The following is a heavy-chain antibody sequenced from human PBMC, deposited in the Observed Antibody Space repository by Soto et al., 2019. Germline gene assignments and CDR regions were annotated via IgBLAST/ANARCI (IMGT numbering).Heavy chain of an antibody. J-gene: IGHJ4*02. CDR2: IYYSGST. CDR1: GGSISSSSYY. D-gene: IGHD4-17*01. Sequence: QLQLQESGPGLVKPSETLSLTCTVSGGSISSSSYYWGWIRQPPGKGLEWIGSIYYSGSTYYNPSLMSRVTISVDSTKNQCSLKLSSVTAADTAVYYCARHWDYGGNSHFDYWGQGTLVTVSS. V-gene: IGHV4-39*01. CDR3: ARHWDYGGNSHFDY.